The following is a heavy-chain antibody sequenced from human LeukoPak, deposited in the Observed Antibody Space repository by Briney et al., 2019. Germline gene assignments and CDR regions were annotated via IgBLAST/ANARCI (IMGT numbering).Heavy chain of an antibody. J-gene: IGHJ3*02. CDR1: GYTFTSYG. V-gene: IGHV1-18*01. Sequence: ASVKVSCKASGYTFTSYGISWVRQAPGQGLEWVGWISAYNGNTNYAQKLQGRVTMTTDTSTSTAYMELRSLRSDDTAVYYCARDLKFVSDLRVAAAGTLVAFDIWGQGTMVTVSS. D-gene: IGHD6-13*01. CDR2: ISAYNGNT. CDR3: ARDLKFVSDLRVAAAGTLVAFDI.